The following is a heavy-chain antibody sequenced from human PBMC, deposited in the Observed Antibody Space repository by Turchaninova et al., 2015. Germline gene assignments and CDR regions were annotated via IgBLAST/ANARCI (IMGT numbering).Heavy chain of an antibody. V-gene: IGHV1-3*01. Sequence: QVQLVQSGAEVRKPGASVKLSCKASGYTFTDCAIHWVRQAPGQRPEWMGWINAGDGSTRFSQKFQGRFTVTRDTSASTAYMDLSSLTSEDTAVYYCARDHVDLNSGWYDYWGQGTLVTVSS. CDR2: INAGDGST. J-gene: IGHJ4*02. CDR1: GYTFTDCA. D-gene: IGHD6-19*01. CDR3: ARDHVDLNSGWYDY.